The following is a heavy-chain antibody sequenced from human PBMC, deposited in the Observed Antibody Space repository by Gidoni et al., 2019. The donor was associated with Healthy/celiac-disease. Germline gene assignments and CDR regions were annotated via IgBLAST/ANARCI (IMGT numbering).Heavy chain of an antibody. Sequence: GGVVQPGRSLRLSCAASGFTFSSYAMHWVRQAPGKGLEWVAVISYDGSNKYYADSVKGRFTISRDNSKNTLYLQMNSLRAEDTAVYYCARDPWSYSGSGVAFDIWGQGTMVTVSS. CDR1: GFTFSSYA. J-gene: IGHJ3*02. V-gene: IGHV3-30*01. D-gene: IGHD1-26*01. CDR2: ISYDGSNK. CDR3: ARDPWSYSGSGVAFDI.